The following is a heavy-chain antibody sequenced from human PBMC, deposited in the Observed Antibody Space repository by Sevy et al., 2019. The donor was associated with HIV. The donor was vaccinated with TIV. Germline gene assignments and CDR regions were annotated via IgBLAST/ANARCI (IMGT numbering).Heavy chain of an antibody. J-gene: IGHJ4*02. V-gene: IGHV3-33*01. CDR2: IWYDGSKK. D-gene: IGHD6-19*01. CDR3: ARERDENSSGWSVPFDN. CDR1: GFSFSTYG. Sequence: GGSLRLSCATSGFSFSTYGMHWVRQAPGKGLEWVAGIWYDGSKKQYADSVKGRLPISRDNSKNTMYLQMNSLRVEDTALFYCARERDENSSGWSVPFDNWGQGTLVTVSS.